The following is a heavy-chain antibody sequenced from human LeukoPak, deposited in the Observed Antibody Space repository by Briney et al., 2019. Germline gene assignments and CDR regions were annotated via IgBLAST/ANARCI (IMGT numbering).Heavy chain of an antibody. CDR3: AREAVGAITFDY. Sequence: SETLSLTCTVSGGSISSYYWSWIRQPPGKGLEWIGYIYYSGSTNYNPSLKSRVTMSIDTSKSQFSLKLSSVTAADTAVYFCAREAVGAITFDYWGQGTLVSVSS. CDR1: GGSISSYY. V-gene: IGHV4-59*01. J-gene: IGHJ4*02. D-gene: IGHD1-26*01. CDR2: IYYSGST.